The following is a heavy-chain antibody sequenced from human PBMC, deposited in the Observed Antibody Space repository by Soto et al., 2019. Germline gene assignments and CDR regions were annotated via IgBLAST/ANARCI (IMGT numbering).Heavy chain of an antibody. CDR3: AKRRGAGGHFDY. V-gene: IGHV3-23*01. D-gene: IGHD2-15*01. Sequence: PGGSLRLACAASGFTFSSYAVGWGRQGPGKGLEWVAGVSIGGSTHYADSVRGRFTISRDNSKNTPSLQMNSLTAEDTAVYFCAKRRGAGGHFDYWGQGALVTVSS. J-gene: IGHJ4*02. CDR2: VSIGGST. CDR1: GFTFSSYA.